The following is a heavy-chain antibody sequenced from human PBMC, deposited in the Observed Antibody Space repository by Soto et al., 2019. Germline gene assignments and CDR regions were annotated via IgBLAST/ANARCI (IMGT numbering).Heavy chain of an antibody. V-gene: IGHV3-30-3*01. CDR1: GFTFSSSA. D-gene: IGHD5-12*01. J-gene: IGHJ5*02. CDR2: MSYDGSNE. CDR3: VRDLDGGYRP. Sequence: LRLSCAASGFTFSSSAMHWVRQAPGKGLEWVAFMSYDGSNEHYADSVRGRFTISRDNSKNTLYLQMNSLGAEDTAIYYCVRDLDGGYRPWGQGTLVTVSS.